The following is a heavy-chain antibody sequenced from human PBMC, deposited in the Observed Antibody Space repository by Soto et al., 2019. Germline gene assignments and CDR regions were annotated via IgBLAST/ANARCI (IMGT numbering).Heavy chain of an antibody. D-gene: IGHD3-10*01. V-gene: IGHV3-53*01. CDR2: IYSGGSA. CDR1: GFTVSSNY. J-gene: IGHJ5*02. Sequence: GGSRRLSCAASGFTVSSNYMSWVRQAPGKGLEWVSVIYSGGSAYYADSVKGRFTISRDSARNTLYLQMNGLRVDDTAVYYCAKVGPYDSGSYMFRYDRFDP. CDR3: AKVGPYDSGSYMFRYDRFDP.